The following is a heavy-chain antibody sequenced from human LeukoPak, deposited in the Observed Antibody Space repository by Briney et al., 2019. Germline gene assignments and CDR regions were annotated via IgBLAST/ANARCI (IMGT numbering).Heavy chain of an antibody. CDR2: IYYSGTT. D-gene: IGHD3-16*01. Sequence: SETLSLTCTVSGGSMSSLYWSWIRQPPGKGLEWIGYIYYSGTTKYNPSLESRVTLSVDTSKNQFSLKLNSVTAADTAVYYCARHGGSYFNYWGQGTLVTVSS. CDR3: ARHGGSYFNY. CDR1: GGSMSSLY. J-gene: IGHJ4*02. V-gene: IGHV4-59*08.